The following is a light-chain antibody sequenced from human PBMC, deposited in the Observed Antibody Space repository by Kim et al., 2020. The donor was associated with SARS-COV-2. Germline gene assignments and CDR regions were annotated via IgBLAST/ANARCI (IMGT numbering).Light chain of an antibody. CDR2: DAS. V-gene: IGKV3-11*01. J-gene: IGKJ4*01. CDR1: QRITSY. CDR3: QQRNSWPLT. Sequence: LSPGERATLSCMASQRITSYLAWYKQKPGQAPRLLIYDASTRATGIPGRFSGSVSGTDFTLTISSLEPEDFAVYYCQQRNSWPLTFGGGTKVDIK.